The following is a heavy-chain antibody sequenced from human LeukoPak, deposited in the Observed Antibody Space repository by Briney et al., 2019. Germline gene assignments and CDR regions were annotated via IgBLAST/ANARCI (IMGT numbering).Heavy chain of an antibody. D-gene: IGHD6-19*01. CDR1: GNTFTTYG. V-gene: IGHV1-18*01. Sequence: ASVKVSCKASGNTFTTYGFIWVRQAPGQGLEWMGWISAYNGHTKYSQKFQGRVTMTTETSTNTVYMELSSLRSEDTAVYYCAREGSSGSFDPWGQGTLVTVSS. CDR3: AREGSSGSFDP. CDR2: ISAYNGHT. J-gene: IGHJ5*02.